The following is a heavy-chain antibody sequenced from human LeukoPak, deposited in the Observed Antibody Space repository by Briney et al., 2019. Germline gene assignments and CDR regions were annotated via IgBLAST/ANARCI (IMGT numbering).Heavy chain of an antibody. Sequence: GGSLRLSCAASGFTFSNYNMRWIRQAPGKGLEWVSYISSSSSYTKYADSVKGRFTISRDNAKNSLYLQMNSLRAEDTAVYRCARDRYCSGGSCYGWFEPWGQGTLVTVSS. CDR1: GFTFSNYN. J-gene: IGHJ5*02. V-gene: IGHV3-11*06. D-gene: IGHD2-15*01. CDR3: ARDRYCSGGSCYGWFEP. CDR2: ISSSSSYT.